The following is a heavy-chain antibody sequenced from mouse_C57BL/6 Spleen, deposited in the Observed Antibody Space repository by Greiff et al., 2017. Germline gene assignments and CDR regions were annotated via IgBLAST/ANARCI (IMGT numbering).Heavy chain of an antibody. V-gene: IGHV1-15*01. CDR2: IDPETGGT. Sequence: VQLQQSGAELVRPGASVTLSCKASGYTFTDYEMHWVKQTPVHGLEWIGAIDPETGGTAYNQKFKGKAILTADKSSSTAYMELRSLTSEDSAVYYGTRWGLGLLPSGFAYWGQGTLVTVSA. J-gene: IGHJ3*01. D-gene: IGHD2-3*01. CDR3: TRWGLGLLPSGFAY. CDR1: GYTFTDYE.